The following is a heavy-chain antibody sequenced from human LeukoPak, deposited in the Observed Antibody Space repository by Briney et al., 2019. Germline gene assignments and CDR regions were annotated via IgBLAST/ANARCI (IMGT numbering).Heavy chain of an antibody. Sequence: PGGSLGLSCTASGFSFGSYYISWVRQAPGKGLEWVASINQDASEKNYVDSVRGRFTISRDNAKNPLYLQMNSLRAADTAVYYCARSTGWYPFPDYWGQGTLVTVSS. V-gene: IGHV3-7*01. CDR1: GFSFGSYY. CDR3: ARSTGWYPFPDY. D-gene: IGHD6-19*01. CDR2: INQDASEK. J-gene: IGHJ4*02.